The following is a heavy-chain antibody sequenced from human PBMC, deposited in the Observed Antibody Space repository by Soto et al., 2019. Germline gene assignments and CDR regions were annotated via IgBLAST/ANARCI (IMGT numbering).Heavy chain of an antibody. Sequence: QGQLAQSGVEVKKPGASVKVSCSASGNTFTNFGVTWVRQASGQGLEWMGWISPYTDDPSYAQKVQGRVTMTIDTSTSTAYLDLRSLTSDDTAVYYCARVIPGAEAWFHPWGQGTLVTVSS. CDR3: ARVIPGAEAWFHP. D-gene: IGHD2-2*01. CDR2: ISPYTDDP. J-gene: IGHJ5*02. V-gene: IGHV1-18*01. CDR1: GNTFTNFG.